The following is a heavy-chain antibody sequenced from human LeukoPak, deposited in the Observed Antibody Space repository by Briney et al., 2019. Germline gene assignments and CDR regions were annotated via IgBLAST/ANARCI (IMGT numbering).Heavy chain of an antibody. V-gene: IGHV3-23*01. CDR3: AKDYCSSTSCPQKD. Sequence: PGGSLRLSCATSGFTFSNYAMSWGRQAPGKGLGRVSIISDSAVGTYYTDSVKGRFTISRDNSKNTLYLQMNSLRAEDTAIYYCAKDYCSSTSCPQKDWGQGTLVTVSS. D-gene: IGHD2-2*01. CDR2: ISDSAVGT. CDR1: GFTFSNYA. J-gene: IGHJ4*02.